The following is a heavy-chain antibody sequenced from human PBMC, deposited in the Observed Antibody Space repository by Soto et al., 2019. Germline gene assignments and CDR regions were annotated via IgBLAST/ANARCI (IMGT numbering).Heavy chain of an antibody. CDR1: GFTFSSYS. Sequence: GGSLRLSCAASGFTFSSYSMNWVRQAPGKGLEWVSYISSSSSTIYYADSVKGRFTISRDNAKNSLYLQMNSLRAEDTAVYYCARGGYCSSTSCYAIYYYYYMDVWGKGTTVTVSS. J-gene: IGHJ6*03. D-gene: IGHD2-2*01. CDR3: ARGGYCSSTSCYAIYYYYYMDV. CDR2: ISSSSSTI. V-gene: IGHV3-48*01.